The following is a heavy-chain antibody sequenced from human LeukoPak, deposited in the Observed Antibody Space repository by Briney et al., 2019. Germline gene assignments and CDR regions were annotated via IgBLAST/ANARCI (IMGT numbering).Heavy chain of an antibody. CDR3: ARDGVPIEY. V-gene: IGHV1-2*02. CDR2: INPSIGGT. Sequence: GAAVKVSCKASGYSFTGFYMNWVRQAPGQGLEWMGWINPSIGGTNVVGKFQGRVTLTRDTSITTAFMELSSLTSDDTAVYYCARDGVPIEYWGQGTLDTVSS. CDR1: GYSFTGFY. J-gene: IGHJ4*02.